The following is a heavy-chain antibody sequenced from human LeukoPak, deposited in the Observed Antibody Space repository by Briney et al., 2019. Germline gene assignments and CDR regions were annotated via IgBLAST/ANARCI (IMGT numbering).Heavy chain of an antibody. J-gene: IGHJ5*02. CDR1: GYTFTSYT. Sequence: WASVKVSCKASGYTFTSYTIHWVRQAPGRRLEWMGWINTGNGNTEYSQKFQGRVTVTTDTSASTAYMELSSLRSEHTAVYYCARCGYSDAWSCDHWGQGTLVTASS. D-gene: IGHD5-18*01. CDR2: INTGNGNT. CDR3: ARCGYSDAWSCDH. V-gene: IGHV1-3*04.